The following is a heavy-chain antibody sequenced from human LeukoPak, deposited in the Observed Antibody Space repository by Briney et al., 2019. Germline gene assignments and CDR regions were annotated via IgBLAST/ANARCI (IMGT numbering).Heavy chain of an antibody. D-gene: IGHD2-2*01. Sequence: GGSLRLSCAASGFTFSSYWMHWVRQAPGKGLVWVSRINSDGSSTSYADSVKGRFTISRDNSKNTLDLQMNSLRAEDTAVYYCAKAVVPTAGLRALDIWGQGTMVTVSS. CDR2: INSDGSST. CDR3: AKAVVPTAGLRALDI. J-gene: IGHJ3*02. CDR1: GFTFSSYW. V-gene: IGHV3-74*01.